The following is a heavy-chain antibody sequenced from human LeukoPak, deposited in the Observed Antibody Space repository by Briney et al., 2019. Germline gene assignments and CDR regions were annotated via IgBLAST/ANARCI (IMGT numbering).Heavy chain of an antibody. CDR1: GDSIGSSSFY. CDR2: IYYSGRT. D-gene: IGHD6-25*01. J-gene: IGHJ5*02. V-gene: IGHV4-61*01. Sequence: SETLSLTCSVSGDSIGSSSFYWGWIPQSPGKGLEWIGYIYYSGRTHYKPSLKSRVTISVDTSKNQFSLKQSSVTAADTAVYYCARDADQRGFNWFDPWGQGTLVTVSS. CDR3: ARDADQRGFNWFDP.